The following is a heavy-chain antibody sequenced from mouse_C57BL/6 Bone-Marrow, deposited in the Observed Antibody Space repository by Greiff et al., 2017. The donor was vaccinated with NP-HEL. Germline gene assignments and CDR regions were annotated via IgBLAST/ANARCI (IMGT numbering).Heavy chain of an antibody. V-gene: IGHV1-59*01. Sequence: QVHVKQPGAELVRPGTSVKLSCKASGYTFTSYWMHWVKQRPGQGLEWIGVIDPSDSYTNYNQKFKGKATLTVDTSSSTAYMQLSSLTSEDSAVYYCARLLSWFAYWGRGTLVTVSA. J-gene: IGHJ3*01. CDR1: GYTFTSYW. D-gene: IGHD1-1*01. CDR3: ARLLSWFAY. CDR2: IDPSDSYT.